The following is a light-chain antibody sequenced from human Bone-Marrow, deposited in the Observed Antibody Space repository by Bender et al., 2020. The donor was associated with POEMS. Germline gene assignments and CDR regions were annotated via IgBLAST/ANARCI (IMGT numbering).Light chain of an antibody. CDR1: SSDVGSYDY. Sequence: QSALTQPPSASGSPGQSVTISCTGTSSDVGSYDYVSWYQQHPGKAPKLMIHEVSKRPSGVSNRFSGSKSGNTASLTISGLQAEDEADYYCSSYTGSNTYVFGSGTKVTVL. J-gene: IGLJ1*01. CDR3: SSYTGSNTYV. V-gene: IGLV2-8*01. CDR2: EVS.